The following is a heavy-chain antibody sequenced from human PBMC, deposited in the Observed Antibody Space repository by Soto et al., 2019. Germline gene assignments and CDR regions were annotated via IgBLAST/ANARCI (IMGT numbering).Heavy chain of an antibody. CDR2: ISASSTYI. Sequence: EVKLVESGGGLGKPGGSLRLSCAASGYIFSSYTMNWVRQAPGKGLEWVSSISASSTYIYYADSLKGRFTISRDNAYNSLYLQMNSLRAEDTAVYYCARGWLRDPWMYWGQGTLVTVSS. D-gene: IGHD5-12*01. J-gene: IGHJ4*02. CDR1: GYIFSSYT. V-gene: IGHV3-21*01. CDR3: ARGWLRDPWMY.